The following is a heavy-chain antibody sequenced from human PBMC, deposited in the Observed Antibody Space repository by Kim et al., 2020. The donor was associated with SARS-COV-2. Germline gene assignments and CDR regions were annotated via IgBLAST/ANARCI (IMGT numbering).Heavy chain of an antibody. CDR3: AKGWDNSGCPN. Sequence: GGSLRLSCAASGFTFNSYAMSWVRQAPGKGLEWVSAIGDSGGSTYYADSVKGRFTISRDNSKNTLFLQMNSLRAEDTAVYYCAKGWDNSGCPNWGQGTLVTVSS. CDR2: IGDSGGST. CDR1: GFTFNSYA. J-gene: IGHJ4*02. V-gene: IGHV3-23*01. D-gene: IGHD6-19*01.